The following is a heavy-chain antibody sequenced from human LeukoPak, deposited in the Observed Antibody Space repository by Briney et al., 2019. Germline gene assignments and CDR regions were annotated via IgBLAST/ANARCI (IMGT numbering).Heavy chain of an antibody. D-gene: IGHD3-3*01. Sequence: PGGSLRLSCAASGFTFSSYGMHWVRQAPGKGLEWVAVISYDGSNKYYADSVKGRFTISRDNSKNTLYLQMNSLRAEDTAVYYCAKDCRTLRFLAWLPHDVGMDVWGQGTTVTVSS. CDR2: ISYDGSNK. CDR1: GFTFSSYG. CDR3: AKDCRTLRFLAWLPHDVGMDV. V-gene: IGHV3-30*18. J-gene: IGHJ6*02.